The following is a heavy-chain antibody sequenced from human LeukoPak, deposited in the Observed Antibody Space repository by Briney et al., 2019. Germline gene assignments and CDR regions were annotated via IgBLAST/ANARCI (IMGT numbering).Heavy chain of an antibody. CDR3: ARDGYSGSDAL. CDR1: GGSISSYY. V-gene: IGHV4-59*01. Sequence: SETLSLTCTVSGGSISSYYWSWIRQPPGKGLEWIGYIYHSGSTNYNPSLKSRVTISVDTSQNQFSLNLSSVTAADTAIYYCARDGYSGSDALWGQGTLVTVSS. CDR2: IYHSGST. D-gene: IGHD5-12*01. J-gene: IGHJ4*02.